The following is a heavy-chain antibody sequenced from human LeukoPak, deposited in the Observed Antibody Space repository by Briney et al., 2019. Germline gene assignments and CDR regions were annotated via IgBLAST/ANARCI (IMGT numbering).Heavy chain of an antibody. J-gene: IGHJ4*02. V-gene: IGHV3-48*01. Sequence: GGSLRLSCAASGFTFSSYWMSWVRQAPGKGPEWVSYISSSSNTIYYADSVKGRFTISRDNAKNSLYLQMNSLRAEDTAVYYCARDGGYYCDSSGQDYWGQGTLVTVSS. CDR3: ARDGGYYCDSSGQDY. CDR2: ISSSSNTI. CDR1: GFTFSSYW. D-gene: IGHD3-22*01.